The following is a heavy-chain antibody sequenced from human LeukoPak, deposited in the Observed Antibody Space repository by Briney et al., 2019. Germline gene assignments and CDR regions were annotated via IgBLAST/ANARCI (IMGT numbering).Heavy chain of an antibody. J-gene: IGHJ4*02. V-gene: IGHV3-53*04. Sequence: GRSLRLSCAASGFTVSNNYMAWVRQAPEKGLEWVSVIYSGGDTYYAHSVKGRFIISRHNSKNTLFLQMNSLRAEDTAVYYCARPDTETDIVVVVAAPPPFDYWGQGTLVTVSS. D-gene: IGHD2-15*01. CDR3: ARPDTETDIVVVVAAPPPFDY. CDR1: GFTVSNNY. CDR2: IYSGGDT.